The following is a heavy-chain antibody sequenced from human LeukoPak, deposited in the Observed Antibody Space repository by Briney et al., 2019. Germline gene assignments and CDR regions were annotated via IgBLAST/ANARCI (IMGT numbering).Heavy chain of an antibody. D-gene: IGHD6-19*01. CDR3: ARAGIAVAGNDY. J-gene: IGHJ4*02. CDR1: GGTFSSYA. Sequence: ASVKVSCKASGGTFSSYAISWVRQAPGQGLEWTGGIIPIFGTANYAQKFQGRVTITADESTSTAYMELSSLRSEDTAVYYCARAGIAVAGNDYWGQGTLVTVSS. V-gene: IGHV1-69*13. CDR2: IIPIFGTA.